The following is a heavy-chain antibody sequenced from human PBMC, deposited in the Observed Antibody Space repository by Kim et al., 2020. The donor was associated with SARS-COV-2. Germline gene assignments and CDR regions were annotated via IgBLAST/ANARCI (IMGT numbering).Heavy chain of an antibody. CDR1: GGSISSYY. D-gene: IGHD3-22*01. Sequence: SETLSLTCTVSGGSISSYYWSWIRQPPGKGLEWIGYIYYSGSTNYNPSLKSRVTISVDTSKNQFSLKLSSVNAADTAVYYWARRREYYDSSGYYYPLFDYWGQGTLVTAPS. V-gene: IGHV4-59*08. J-gene: IGHJ4*02. CDR2: IYYSGST. CDR3: ARRREYYDSSGYYYPLFDY.